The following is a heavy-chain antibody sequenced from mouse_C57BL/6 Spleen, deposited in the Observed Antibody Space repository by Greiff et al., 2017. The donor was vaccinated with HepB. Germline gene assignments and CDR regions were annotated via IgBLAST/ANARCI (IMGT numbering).Heavy chain of an antibody. D-gene: IGHD2-5*01. V-gene: IGHV1-59*01. CDR3: ARVYYSNYVIDY. CDR2: IDPSDSYT. J-gene: IGHJ2*01. Sequence: QVQLKQPGAELVRPGTSVKLSCKASGYTFTSYWMHWVKQRPGQGLEWIGVIDPSDSYTNYNQKFKGKATLTVDTSSSTAYMQLSSLTSEDSAVYYCARVYYSNYVIDYWGQGTTLTVSS. CDR1: GYTFTSYW.